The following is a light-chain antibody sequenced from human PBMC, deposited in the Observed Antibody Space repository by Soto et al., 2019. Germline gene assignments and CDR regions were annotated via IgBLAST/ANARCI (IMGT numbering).Light chain of an antibody. J-gene: IGKJ1*01. CDR2: GAT. CDR3: QQYGGSPGT. Sequence: EIVLTQSPGTLSLSPGEGATLSCRASQSIGGNFLAWYQQRRGQAPRLLIHGATNRATGIPDRFSGSGSGTDFTPPITRLEPEDFAVYYCQQYGGSPGTFGQGPKVEVK. V-gene: IGKV3-20*01. CDR1: QSIGGNF.